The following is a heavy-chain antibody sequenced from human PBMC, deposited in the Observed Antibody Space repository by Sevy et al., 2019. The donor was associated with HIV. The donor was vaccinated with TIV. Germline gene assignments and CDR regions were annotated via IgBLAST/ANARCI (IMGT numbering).Heavy chain of an antibody. CDR2: IYGSGGVT. Sequence: GGSLRLSCKPSGFTFTSYAMNWVRQAPGKGLEWISTIYGSGGVTYYADSVKGRFTISRDKSKNTLYLQMNSLRTEDTALYYCAGGRYDSSGSFDALDIWGQWTMVTVSS. CDR3: AGGRYDSSGSFDALDI. CDR1: GFTFTSYA. V-gene: IGHV3-23*01. J-gene: IGHJ3*02. D-gene: IGHD3-22*01.